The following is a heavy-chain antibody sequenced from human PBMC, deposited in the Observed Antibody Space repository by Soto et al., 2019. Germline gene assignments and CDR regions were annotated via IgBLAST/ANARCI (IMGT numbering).Heavy chain of an antibody. J-gene: IGHJ4*02. Sequence: QVQLQESGPGLVKPSQTLSLTCSVSGASISSGNYYWSWIRQHPGKGLEWIGYIYYTGSTYYNPSLRSRITISEDMSNNEFSLRLISVTAADTGVYYCARGSDEAGGPFDCWGQGTLGTVSS. CDR2: IYYTGST. D-gene: IGHD3-16*01. CDR1: GASISSGNYY. CDR3: ARGSDEAGGPFDC. V-gene: IGHV4-31*03.